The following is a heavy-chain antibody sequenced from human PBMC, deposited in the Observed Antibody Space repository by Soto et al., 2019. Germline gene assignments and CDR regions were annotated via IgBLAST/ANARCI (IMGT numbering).Heavy chain of an antibody. CDR2: IIPIFGTA. J-gene: IGHJ3*02. CDR3: ARERWGYCSGGSCREGAFDI. V-gene: IGHV1-69*13. Sequence: SVKISCKASGGTFSSYAISWVRQAPGQGLEWMGGIIPIFGTANYAQKFQGRVTITADESTSTAYMELSSLRSEDTAVYYCARERWGYCSGGSCREGAFDIWGQGTMVTVSS. CDR1: GGTFSSYA. D-gene: IGHD2-15*01.